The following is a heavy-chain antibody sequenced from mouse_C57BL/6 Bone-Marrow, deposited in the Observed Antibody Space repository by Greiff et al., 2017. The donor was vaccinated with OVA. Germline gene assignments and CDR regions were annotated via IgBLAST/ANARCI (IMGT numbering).Heavy chain of an antibody. D-gene: IGHD2-3*01. CDR1: GYTFTTYP. J-gene: IGHJ3*01. CDR2: FHPYNDDT. CDR3: ARRDGYWKFAY. V-gene: IGHV1-47*01. Sequence: VQGVESGAELVKPGASVKMSCKASGYTFTTYPIEWMKQNHGKSLEWIGNFHPYNDDTKYNEKFKGKATLPVEKSSSTVYLELSRLTSDDSAVYYCARRDGYWKFAYWGQGTLVTVSA.